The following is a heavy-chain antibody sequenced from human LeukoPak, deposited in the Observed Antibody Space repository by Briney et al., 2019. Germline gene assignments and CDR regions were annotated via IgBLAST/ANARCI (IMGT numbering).Heavy chain of an antibody. V-gene: IGHV3-33*03. CDR1: GFTFSSYG. CDR2: IWYDGSNK. CDR3: ASFPEGPQLKRQTFDY. J-gene: IGHJ4*02. D-gene: IGHD1-1*01. Sequence: PGGSLRLSCAASGFTFSSYGMHWVRQAPGKGLEWVAVIWYDGSNKYYADSVKGRFTISRDNSRNTVYLQMNSLRAEDTAVYYCASFPEGPQLKRQTFDYWGQGTLVTVSS.